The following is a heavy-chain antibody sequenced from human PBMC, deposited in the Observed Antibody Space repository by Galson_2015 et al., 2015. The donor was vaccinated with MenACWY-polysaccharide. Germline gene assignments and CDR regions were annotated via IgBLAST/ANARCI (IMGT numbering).Heavy chain of an antibody. CDR3: ARESEYYGSFDGFDS. V-gene: IGHV7-4-1*02. CDR2: INTNTGNP. CDR1: GYTFGSYA. J-gene: IGHJ3*02. D-gene: IGHD3-10*01. Sequence: SVKVSCKASGYTFGSYAMNWVRQAPGQGLEWMGWINTNTGNPTSAPGFTGRFVFSLDTSVSTAYLQISSLKAEDTAVYYCARESEYYGSFDGFDSGGQGTMVTVSS.